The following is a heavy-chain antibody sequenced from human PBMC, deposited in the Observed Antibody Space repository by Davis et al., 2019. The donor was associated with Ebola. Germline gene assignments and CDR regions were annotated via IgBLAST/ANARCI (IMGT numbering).Heavy chain of an antibody. Sequence: GESLKISCAGSGFVFSYYDMNWVRQAPGKGLEWVSYISSGSGTIYYADSVKGRFTISRDNAKNSLYLQMNSLRDEDTAVYYCARRIPPDYWGQGTLVTVSS. V-gene: IGHV3-48*02. CDR3: ARRIPPDY. D-gene: IGHD2-21*01. CDR2: ISSGSGTI. CDR1: GFVFSYYD. J-gene: IGHJ4*02.